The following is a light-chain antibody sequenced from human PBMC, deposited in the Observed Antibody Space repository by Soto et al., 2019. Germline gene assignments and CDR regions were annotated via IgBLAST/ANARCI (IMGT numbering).Light chain of an antibody. CDR1: QGISTY. CDR2: AAS. Sequence: DIQLTQSPSFLSASVGDRVTITCRASQGISTYLAWYQQKPGKAPKLLIYAASTLQSGVPSRFSGSGSGTEFTLTISSLHPADFATYYCQQLNSYPVTFGQGTRLEIK. V-gene: IGKV1-9*01. J-gene: IGKJ5*01. CDR3: QQLNSYPVT.